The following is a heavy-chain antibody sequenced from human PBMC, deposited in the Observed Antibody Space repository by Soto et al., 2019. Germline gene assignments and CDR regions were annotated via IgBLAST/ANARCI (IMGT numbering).Heavy chain of an antibody. CDR2: ISGSGGGT. Sequence: EVQLLESGGGLVQPGGSLRLSCAASGFTFSSYAMIWVRQAPVKGLEWVSAISGSGGGTYYADSVKGRFTISRDHSKNTLYLQMSRLRAEETAVYYCAKRASASPYYGMDVWGQGTTVTVSS. CDR3: AKRASASPYYGMDV. CDR1: GFTFSSYA. V-gene: IGHV3-23*01. J-gene: IGHJ6*02. D-gene: IGHD6-6*01.